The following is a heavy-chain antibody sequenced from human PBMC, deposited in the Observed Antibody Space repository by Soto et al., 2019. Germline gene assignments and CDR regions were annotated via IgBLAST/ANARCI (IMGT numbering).Heavy chain of an antibody. Sequence: QVQLVESGGGVVQPGRSLRLSCAASGFTFSSYGMHWVRQAPGKGLEWVAVIWYDGSNKYYADSVKGRFTISRDKSKNTLYLQMNSLRAEDTAVYYCARDQTERDGYKGDYYYGMDVWGQGTTVTVSS. CDR1: GFTFSSYG. D-gene: IGHD5-12*01. CDR2: IWYDGSNK. CDR3: ARDQTERDGYKGDYYYGMDV. J-gene: IGHJ6*02. V-gene: IGHV3-33*01.